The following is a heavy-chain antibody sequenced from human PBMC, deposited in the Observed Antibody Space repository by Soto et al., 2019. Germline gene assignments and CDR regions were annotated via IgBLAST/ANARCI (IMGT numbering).Heavy chain of an antibody. D-gene: IGHD3-9*01. CDR2: IYYSGST. CDR3: ARRDKEEYFFDI. J-gene: IGHJ3*02. Sequence: SETLSLTCTVSGGSVSSYHWSWFRQPRGKGLEWIGNIYYSGSTYYNPSLKSRVMISEATSKNQFSLKLTSVTAADTAVYYCARRDKEEYFFDIWGQGTMVTVSS. CDR1: GGSVSSYH. V-gene: IGHV4-59*02.